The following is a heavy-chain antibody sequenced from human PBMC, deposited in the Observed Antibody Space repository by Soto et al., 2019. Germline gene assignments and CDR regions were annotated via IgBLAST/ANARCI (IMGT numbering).Heavy chain of an antibody. Sequence: QVQLQESGPGLVKPSQTLSLTCTVSGGSISSGDYYWSWIRQPPGKGLEWIGYIYYSGSTYYNPSFRSRVTISVDTSKNQFSLKLSSVTAADTAVYYCARDFPIVATDYYGMDVWGQGTTVTVSS. CDR2: IYYSGST. J-gene: IGHJ6*02. CDR3: ARDFPIVATDYYGMDV. V-gene: IGHV4-30-4*01. CDR1: GGSISSGDYY. D-gene: IGHD5-12*01.